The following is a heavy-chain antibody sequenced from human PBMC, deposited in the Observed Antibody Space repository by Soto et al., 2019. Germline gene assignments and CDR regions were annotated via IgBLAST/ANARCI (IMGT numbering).Heavy chain of an antibody. J-gene: IGHJ5*02. CDR1: GYRFTYYY. V-gene: IGHV1-2*02. CDR2: INPYSGVA. D-gene: IGHD3-10*01. Sequence: ASVKVSCKTSGYRFTYYYMHWVRQAPGQGLEWMGWINPYSGVANYSRNFQGRVTMTSDTPITTAYMELSSLRSDDTAVYYCAKDGTARGPNPFGPWGQGTLVTVPQ. CDR3: AKDGTARGPNPFGP.